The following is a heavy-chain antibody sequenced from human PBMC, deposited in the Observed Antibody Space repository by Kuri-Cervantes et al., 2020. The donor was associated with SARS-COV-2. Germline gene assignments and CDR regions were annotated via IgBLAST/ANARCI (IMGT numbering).Heavy chain of an antibody. J-gene: IGHJ6*03. D-gene: IGHD4-17*01. CDR2: IYPGDSDT. Sequence: GGSLRLSCKGSGYSFTNYWIAWVRQMPGKGLEWMGIIYPGDSDTKYSSSFQGQVTISADKSISTAFLQWSSLKASDTAMYYCARRAYGEQVDYYYMDVWGKGTTVTVSS. V-gene: IGHV5-51*01. CDR1: GYSFTNYW. CDR3: ARRAYGEQVDYYYMDV.